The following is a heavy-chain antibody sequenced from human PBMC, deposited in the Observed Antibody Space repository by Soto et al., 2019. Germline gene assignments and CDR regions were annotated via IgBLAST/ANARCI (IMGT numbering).Heavy chain of an antibody. CDR3: EKDRSSTSCYAFDY. Sequence: EVQLLESGGGLVQPGGSLRLSCAASGFTFRNYAMSWARQAPGKGLEWVSAISGSGGTTHYADSVKGRFTISRDNSKNTLYLQMNSLRVEDMAVYYCEKDRSSTSCYAFDYWGQGSLVTVSS. D-gene: IGHD2-2*01. CDR2: ISGSGGTT. J-gene: IGHJ4*02. CDR1: GFTFRNYA. V-gene: IGHV3-23*01.